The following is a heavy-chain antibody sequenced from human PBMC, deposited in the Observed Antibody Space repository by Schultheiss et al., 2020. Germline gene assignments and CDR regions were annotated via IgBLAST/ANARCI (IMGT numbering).Heavy chain of an antibody. V-gene: IGHV4-34*01. CDR2: INHSGST. J-gene: IGHJ5*02. Sequence: SQTLSLTCTVSGGSISSYYWSWIRQPPGKGLEWIGEINHSGSTNYNPSLKSRVTISVDTSKNQFSLKLSSVTAADTAVYYCARDRQSGGVGYFDPWGQGTLVTVSS. CDR1: GGSISSYY. D-gene: IGHD2-15*01. CDR3: ARDRQSGGVGYFDP.